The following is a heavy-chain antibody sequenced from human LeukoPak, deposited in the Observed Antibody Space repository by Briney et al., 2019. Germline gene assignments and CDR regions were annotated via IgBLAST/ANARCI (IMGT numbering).Heavy chain of an antibody. D-gene: IGHD2-21*02. Sequence: GGSLRLSCAASGFIFSTYGMHCVRQAPGKGLEWVAVISYGGGKKYYAESVKGRFTISRDNSKNTLYLQMNSLRADDSAVEYCAKEAPPYCGSDSDSGSPQTDYWSQGTLVTVSS. CDR3: AKEAPPYCGSDSDSGSPQTDY. V-gene: IGHV3-30*18. CDR2: ISYGGGKK. CDR1: GFIFSTYG. J-gene: IGHJ4*02.